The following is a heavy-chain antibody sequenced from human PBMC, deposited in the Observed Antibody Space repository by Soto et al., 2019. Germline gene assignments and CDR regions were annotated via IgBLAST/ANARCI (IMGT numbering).Heavy chain of an antibody. J-gene: IGHJ6*03. CDR1: GYIFTDYY. V-gene: IGHV1-2*06. D-gene: IGHD3-10*01. CDR3: ARVGSMVRGVIPYYYYMDV. Sequence: ASVKVSCKASGYIFTDYYMHWVRQAPGQELGWMGRINPNSGGTNYAQKFQGRVTMTRDTSISTAYMELSSLRSDDTAVYYCARVGSMVRGVIPYYYYMDVWGKGTTLTVSS. CDR2: INPNSGGT.